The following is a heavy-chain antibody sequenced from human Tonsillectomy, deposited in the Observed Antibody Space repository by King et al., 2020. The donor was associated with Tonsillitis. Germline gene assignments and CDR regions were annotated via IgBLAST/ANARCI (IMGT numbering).Heavy chain of an antibody. D-gene: IGHD3-10*01. CDR1: GVTVSSSY. Sequence: VQLVESGGGLVQPGGSLRLSCVASGVTVSSSYMNWVRQAPGEGLDWVSTIHGGGETHYADSVKGRFIIYRDNSENMLYLQMDSLRAEDTAVYYCASRPPIVVSVSGSLPLDYWGPGTLFTVSS. J-gene: IGHJ4*02. CDR3: ASRPPIVVSVSGSLPLDY. CDR2: IHGGGET. V-gene: IGHV3-66*01.